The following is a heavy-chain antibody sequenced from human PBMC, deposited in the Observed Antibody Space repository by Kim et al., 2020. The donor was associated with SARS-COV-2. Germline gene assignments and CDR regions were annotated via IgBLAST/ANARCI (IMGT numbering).Heavy chain of an antibody. D-gene: IGHD3-9*01. V-gene: IGHV3-21*01. Sequence: SYIYHAASVKGRFTISRDNAKNSLYLQMNSLRAEDTAVYYCARTYERRVIWGQGTLVTVSS. CDR3: ARTYERRVI. CDR2: SYI. J-gene: IGHJ4*02.